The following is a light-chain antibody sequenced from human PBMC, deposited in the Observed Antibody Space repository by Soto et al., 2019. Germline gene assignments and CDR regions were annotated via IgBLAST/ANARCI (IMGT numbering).Light chain of an antibody. CDR3: QQYNIWPYT. Sequence: IVLTQSPATLSVSPGERATLSCRASQSVSSILAWYQQKPRQAPRLLIYDTSTRATGIPARVSGSGSGTDFTLTISSLQSEDFAIYYCQQYNIWPYTFGQGTKLEIK. CDR2: DTS. CDR1: QSVSSI. V-gene: IGKV3-15*01. J-gene: IGKJ2*01.